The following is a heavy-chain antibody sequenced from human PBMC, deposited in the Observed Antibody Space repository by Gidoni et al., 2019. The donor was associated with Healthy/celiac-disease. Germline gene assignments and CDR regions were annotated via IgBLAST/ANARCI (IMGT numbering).Heavy chain of an antibody. D-gene: IGHD3-10*01. J-gene: IGHJ4*02. V-gene: IGHV5-51*01. Sequence: EVQLVQSGAEVKTPGESLKISCKGSGYSVTSYWIGWVRQMPGKGLEWMGIIYPGDSDTRYSPSFQGQVTISADKSISTAYLQWSSLKASDTAMYYCARQEAYGSGIFGLFDYWGQGTLVTVSS. CDR1: GYSVTSYW. CDR3: ARQEAYGSGIFGLFDY. CDR2: IYPGDSDT.